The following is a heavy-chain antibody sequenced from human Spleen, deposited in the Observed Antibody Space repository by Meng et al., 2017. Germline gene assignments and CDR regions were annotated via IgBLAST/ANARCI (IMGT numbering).Heavy chain of an antibody. Sequence: ASVKVSCKASGYTFTGYYMHWVRQAPGQGLEWMGWINPNSGGTNYAQKFQGRVTMTRDTSISTAYMELSRLRSDDTAVYYCARDRVTIFGVVNNWFDPWGQGTLVTVSS. D-gene: IGHD3-3*01. J-gene: IGHJ5*02. CDR3: ARDRVTIFGVVNNWFDP. CDR2: INPNSGGT. V-gene: IGHV1-2*02. CDR1: GYTFTGYY.